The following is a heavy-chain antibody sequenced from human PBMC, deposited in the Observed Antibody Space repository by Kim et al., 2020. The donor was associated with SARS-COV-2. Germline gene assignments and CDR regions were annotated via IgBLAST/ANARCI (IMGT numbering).Heavy chain of an antibody. J-gene: IGHJ4*02. Sequence: GGSLRLSCAASGFTFSSYAMSWVRQAPGKGLEWVSGIYSGGSSTYYADSVKGRFTISRDNSKNTLYLQMNSLRAEDTAVYYCAKVQQLANERSFDYWGQGTLVTVAS. CDR1: GFTFSSYA. V-gene: IGHV3-23*03. D-gene: IGHD6-13*01. CDR2: IYSGGSST. CDR3: AKVQQLANERSFDY.